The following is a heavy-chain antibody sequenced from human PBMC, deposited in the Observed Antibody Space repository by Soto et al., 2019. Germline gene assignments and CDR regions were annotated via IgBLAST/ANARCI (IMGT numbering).Heavy chain of an antibody. Sequence: GGSLRLYCGISGFYGRSSWMSCISQAPGKGLEWVASIKEDGSEIYYLHSVRGRFSISRDSAGNALHLTMNYLSAEDTGVYFCARDIGFDYVNWGQGTLVTVSS. CDR1: GFYGRSSW. CDR3: ARDIGFDYVN. CDR2: IKEDGSEI. J-gene: IGHJ4*02. V-gene: IGHV3-7*01. D-gene: IGHD3-16*01.